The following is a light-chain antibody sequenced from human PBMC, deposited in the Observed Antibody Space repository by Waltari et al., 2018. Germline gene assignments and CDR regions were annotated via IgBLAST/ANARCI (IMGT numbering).Light chain of an antibody. CDR2: GVI. CDR3: QGSNNMNN. J-gene: IGKJ2*01. CDR1: QSVSHH. Sequence: DIQLTQSPSSLSASVGDRVTITCRASQSVSHHLNWYQQQPGKAPKLLIFGVINLQSGVPSRFSGSGSETEFTLTISSLQPEDFATYYGQGSNNMNNFGQWTKLDIK. V-gene: IGKV1-39*01.